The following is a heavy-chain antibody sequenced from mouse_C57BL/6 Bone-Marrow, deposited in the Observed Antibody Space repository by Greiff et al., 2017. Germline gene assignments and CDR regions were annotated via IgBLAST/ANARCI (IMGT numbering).Heavy chain of an antibody. CDR2: INPTNGGP. CDR3: ARERRKLRTWFAY. J-gene: IGHJ3*01. D-gene: IGHD1-1*01. V-gene: IGHV1-22*01. Sequence: EVQLQQSGPELVKPGASVKMSCKASGYTFTDYNMHWVKQSHGKSLEWIGYINPTNGGPSYNQKFKGKATLTVNKSSSTAYMELRSLTSEDSAVYYWARERRKLRTWFAYWGQGTLGTVSA. CDR1: GYTFTDYN.